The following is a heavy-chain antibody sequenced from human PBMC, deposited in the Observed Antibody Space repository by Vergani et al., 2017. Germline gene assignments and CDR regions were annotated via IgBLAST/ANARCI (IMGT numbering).Heavy chain of an antibody. V-gene: IGHV1-69*01. CDR2: IIPIFGTA. D-gene: IGHD3-3*01. J-gene: IGHJ5*02. Sequence: QVQLVQSGAEVKKPGSSVKVSCKASGGTFSSYAISWVRQAPGQGLEWMGGIIPIFGTANYAQKFQGRVTITADESTSTAYMELSSLRSEDTAVYYCAGEARTIFGVVRKENWFDPWGQGTLVTVSS. CDR1: GGTFSSYA. CDR3: AGEARTIFGVVRKENWFDP.